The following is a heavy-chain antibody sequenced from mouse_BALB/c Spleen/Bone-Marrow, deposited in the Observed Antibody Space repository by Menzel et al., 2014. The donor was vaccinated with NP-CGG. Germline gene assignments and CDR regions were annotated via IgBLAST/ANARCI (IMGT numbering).Heavy chain of an antibody. CDR1: GFNFSDYG. CDR3: TRDRGCDGGYYFDY. J-gene: IGHJ2*01. CDR2: ISNLAYSI. V-gene: IGHV5-15*02. Sequence: EVQLHESGGGVVQPGGSRKLSCAASGFNFSDYGMAWVRLAPGKGPEWVAFISNLAYSIYYADTVTGRFTISRENAKNTLYLEMSSLRFEDTAMYYCTRDRGCDGGYYFDYWGQGTPLTVSS.